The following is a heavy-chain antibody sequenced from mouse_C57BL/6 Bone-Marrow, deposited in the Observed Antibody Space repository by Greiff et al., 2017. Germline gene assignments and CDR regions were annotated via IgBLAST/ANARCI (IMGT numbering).Heavy chain of an antibody. CDR3: ALGDYYGSYYYAMDY. V-gene: IGHV1-58*01. Sequence: VQLQQSGAELVRPGSSVKMSCKTSGYTFTSYGINWVKQRPGQGLEWIGYIYIGNGYTEYNEKFKGKATLTSDTSSSTAYMPLSSLTSEDSAIYFCALGDYYGSYYYAMDYWGQGPSVTVSS. CDR2: IYIGNGYT. CDR1: GYTFTSYG. J-gene: IGHJ4*01. D-gene: IGHD1-1*01.